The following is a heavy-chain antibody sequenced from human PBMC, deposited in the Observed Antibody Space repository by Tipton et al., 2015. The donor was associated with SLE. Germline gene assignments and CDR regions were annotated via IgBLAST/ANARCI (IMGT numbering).Heavy chain of an antibody. D-gene: IGHD2-15*01. CDR2: IYYSGST. J-gene: IGHJ4*02. CDR3: ARGGGWTGWSFDY. Sequence: TLSLTCTVSGGSISSHYWSWIRQPPGKGLEWIGYIYYSGSTNYNPSLKSRVTISVDTSKNQFSLKLSSVTAADTAVYYCARGGGWTGWSFDYWGQGTLVTVSS. CDR1: GGSISSHY. V-gene: IGHV4-59*11.